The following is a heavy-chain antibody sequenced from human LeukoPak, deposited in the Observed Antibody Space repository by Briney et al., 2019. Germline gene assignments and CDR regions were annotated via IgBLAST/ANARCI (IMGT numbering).Heavy chain of an antibody. CDR3: ARDLPTVTTRSAFDI. CDR1: GYTFTSYG. J-gene: IGHJ3*02. Sequence: ASVKVSCKASGYTFTSYGISWVRQAPGQGLEWTGWISAYNGNTNYAQKLQGRVTMTTDTSTSTAYMELRSLRSDDTAVYYCARDLPTVTTRSAFDIWGQGTMVTVSS. CDR2: ISAYNGNT. D-gene: IGHD4-17*01. V-gene: IGHV1-18*01.